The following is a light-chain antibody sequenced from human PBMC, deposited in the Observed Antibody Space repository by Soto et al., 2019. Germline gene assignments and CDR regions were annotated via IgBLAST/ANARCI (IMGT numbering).Light chain of an antibody. J-gene: IGLJ1*01. V-gene: IGLV2-23*01. CDR1: SSDVGSYNL. Sequence: QSALTQPASVSGSPGQSITISCTGTSSDVGSYNLVSWYQQHPGKAPKLMIYEGSKRPSGVSNRFSGSTSGNAASLTISGLQADDEADYFCCSSAPESTYVFGTGTKLTVL. CDR2: EGS. CDR3: CSSAPESTYV.